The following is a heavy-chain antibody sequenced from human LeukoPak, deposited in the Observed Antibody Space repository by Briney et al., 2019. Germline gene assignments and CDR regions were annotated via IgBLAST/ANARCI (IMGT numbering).Heavy chain of an antibody. Sequence: GGSLRLSCVASGFTFDTYSMNWVRQAPGKGLEWVSYIGTSSSTIYYADSVKGRFTISRDNAKNSLYLQMNSLRAEDTAVYYCARHDYYDSSGFPDCWGQGTLVTVSS. D-gene: IGHD3-22*01. CDR1: GFTFDTYS. J-gene: IGHJ4*02. V-gene: IGHV3-48*01. CDR2: IGTSSSTI. CDR3: ARHDYYDSSGFPDC.